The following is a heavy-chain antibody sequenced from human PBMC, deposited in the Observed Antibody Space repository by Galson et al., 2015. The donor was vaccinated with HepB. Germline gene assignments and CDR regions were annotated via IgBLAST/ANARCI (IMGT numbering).Heavy chain of an antibody. V-gene: IGHV3-23*01. CDR1: GFTFGYYA. CDR3: AKVFPEKTDGWYRQALYYFDS. D-gene: IGHD6-19*01. CDR2: ITTSGANT. J-gene: IGHJ4*01. Sequence: SLRLSCAASGFTFGYYAMSWVRQAPGKGLEWVSAITTSGANTYSVDSRKGRFTISRDNSKNTLFLQMNSLRPDDTAIYFCAKVFPEKTDGWYRQALYYFDSWGHGTRVTVSS.